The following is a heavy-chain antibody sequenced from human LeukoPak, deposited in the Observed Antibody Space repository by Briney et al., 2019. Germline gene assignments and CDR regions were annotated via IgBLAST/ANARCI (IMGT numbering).Heavy chain of an antibody. Sequence: SETLSLTCTVSGYSISSGYYWGWIRQPPGKGLEWIGSIYHSGSTYYNPSLKSRVTISVDTSKNQFSLKLSSVTAADTAVYYCARGGNCSGGSCYYRNPYNWFDPWGQGTLVTVSS. J-gene: IGHJ5*02. CDR2: IYHSGST. V-gene: IGHV4-38-2*02. CDR3: ARGGNCSGGSCYYRNPYNWFDP. CDR1: GYSISSGYY. D-gene: IGHD2-15*01.